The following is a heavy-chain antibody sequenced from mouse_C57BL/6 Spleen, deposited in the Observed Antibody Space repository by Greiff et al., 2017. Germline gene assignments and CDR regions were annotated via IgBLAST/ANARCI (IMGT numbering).Heavy chain of an antibody. J-gene: IGHJ3*01. CDR2: ISSGSSTI. CDR1: GFTFSDYG. D-gene: IGHD1-1*01. CDR3: ARDYGSRAWFAY. V-gene: IGHV5-17*01. Sequence: EVHLVESGGGLVKPGGSLKLSCAASGFTFSDYGMHWVRQAPEKGLEWVAYISSGSSTIYYADTVKGRFTISRDNAKNTLFLQMTSLRSEDTAMXDCARDYGSRAWFAYWGQGTLVTVSA.